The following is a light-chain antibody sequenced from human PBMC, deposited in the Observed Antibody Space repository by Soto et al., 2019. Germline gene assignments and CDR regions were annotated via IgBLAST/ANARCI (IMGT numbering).Light chain of an antibody. J-gene: IGKJ4*01. V-gene: IGKV1-33*01. CDR2: DAS. CDR3: QQYDNVPLT. Sequence: DSQMNQSPSSLSASVGDRVTITFQSSRDISKYLNWYQQKPGKAPKLLIFDASNLETGVPSRFSGSASGTHFTFTISSLQPEDTATYYCQQYDNVPLTFGGGTKVDIK. CDR1: RDISKY.